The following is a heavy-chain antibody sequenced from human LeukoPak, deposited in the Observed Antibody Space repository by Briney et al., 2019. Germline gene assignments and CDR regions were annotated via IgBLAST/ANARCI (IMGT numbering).Heavy chain of an antibody. CDR2: ISGSGGST. V-gene: IGHV3-23*01. Sequence: GRSLRLSCAASGFTFSSYGMHWVRQAPGKGLEWVSAISGSGGSTYYADSVKGRFTISRDNSKNTLYLQMNSLRAEDTAVYYCAKIVSIVVVITYYFDYWGQGTLVTVSS. D-gene: IGHD3-22*01. CDR1: GFTFSSYG. CDR3: AKIVSIVVVITYYFDY. J-gene: IGHJ4*02.